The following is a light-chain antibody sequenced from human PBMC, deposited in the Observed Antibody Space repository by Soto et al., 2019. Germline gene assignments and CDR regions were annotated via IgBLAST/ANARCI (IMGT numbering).Light chain of an antibody. V-gene: IGLV2-14*01. Sequence: QSVLTQPASVSGSPGQSITISCTGTSSDVGGYHYLSWYQQHPGKAPKLMIYDVSNRPSWVSNRFSGSKSGNTASLTISGFQAEDEADYYCTSYTSSSTPVVFGGGTKVTVL. CDR1: SSDVGGYHY. CDR2: DVS. CDR3: TSYTSSSTPVV. J-gene: IGLJ2*01.